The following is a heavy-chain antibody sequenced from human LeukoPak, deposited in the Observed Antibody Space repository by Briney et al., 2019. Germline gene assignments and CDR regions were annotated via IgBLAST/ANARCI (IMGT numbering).Heavy chain of an antibody. J-gene: IGHJ5*02. CDR2: IYYSGST. CDR1: GGSISSGGYS. Sequence: SETLSLTCTVSGGSISSGGYSWSWIRQHPGKGLEWIGYIYYSGSTYYNPSLKSRVTISVDTSKNQFSLKLSSVTAADTAVYYCARDFSRSVAGTPYNWFDPWGQGTLVTVSS. CDR3: ARDFSRSVAGTPYNWFDP. V-gene: IGHV4-31*03. D-gene: IGHD6-19*01.